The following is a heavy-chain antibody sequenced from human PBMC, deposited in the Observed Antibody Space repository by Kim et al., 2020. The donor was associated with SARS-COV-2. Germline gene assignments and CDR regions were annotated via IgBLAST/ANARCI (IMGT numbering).Heavy chain of an antibody. CDR3: ARGGSATYFDY. D-gene: IGHD1-26*01. CDR2: N. V-gene: IGHV3-30*01. Sequence: NYYADSVKGRFTISRDNSKNTLYLQMNSLRAEDTAVYYCARGGSATYFDYWGQGTLVTVSS. J-gene: IGHJ4*02.